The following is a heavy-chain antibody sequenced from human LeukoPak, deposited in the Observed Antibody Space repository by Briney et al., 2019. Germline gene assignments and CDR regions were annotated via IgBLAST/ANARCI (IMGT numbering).Heavy chain of an antibody. CDR3: ARGYDGSSGWYGEAPYYFDY. D-gene: IGHD6-19*01. CDR1: GFTFSSYA. CDR2: IYSGGST. V-gene: IGHV3-66*01. J-gene: IGHJ4*02. Sequence: GGSLRLSCAASGFTFSSYAMSWVRQAPGKGLEWVSVIYSGGSTYYADSVKGRFTISRDNSKDTLYLQMNSLRAEDTAVYYCARGYDGSSGWYGEAPYYFDYWGQGTLVTVSS.